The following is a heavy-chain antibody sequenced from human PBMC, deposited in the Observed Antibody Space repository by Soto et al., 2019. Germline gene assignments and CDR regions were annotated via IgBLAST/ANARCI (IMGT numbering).Heavy chain of an antibody. CDR1: VDSMRPFY. D-gene: IGHD1-26*01. Sequence: PSETLSLTCTFSVDSMRPFYWTWIRQPPGKGLEWIGCIYYTGSTTYSSVSLKSRVTMSVETSKNQFSLKLSSVTAADTAVYYCARAAVLGDTLENFDFWGHGTLVTVSS. J-gene: IGHJ4*01. V-gene: IGHV4-59*01. CDR3: ARAAVLGDTLENFDF. CDR2: IYYTGST.